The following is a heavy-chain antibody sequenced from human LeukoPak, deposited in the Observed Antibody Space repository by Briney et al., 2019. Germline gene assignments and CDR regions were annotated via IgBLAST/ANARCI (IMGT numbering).Heavy chain of an antibody. J-gene: IGHJ4*02. V-gene: IGHV4-59*08. CDR2: IYYSGST. Sequence: PSETLSLTCTVSRGSIKSYYWSWIRQSPGKGLEWIGYIYYSGSTNYNPSLKSRVTISVDTSKNQFSLNVSSLTAADTAVYYCARHAPGYFDYWGQGTLVTVSS. CDR3: ARHAPGYFDY. CDR1: RGSIKSYY.